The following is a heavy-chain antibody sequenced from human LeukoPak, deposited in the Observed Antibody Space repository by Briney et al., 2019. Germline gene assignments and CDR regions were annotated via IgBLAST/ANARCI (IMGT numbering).Heavy chain of an antibody. V-gene: IGHV4-4*07. CDR2: IYTSGST. CDR3: AKAPNSYYYYYYMDV. J-gene: IGHJ6*03. CDR1: GGSISSYY. Sequence: SETLSLTCTVSGGSISSYYWSWIRQPAGKGLEWIGRIYTSGSTNYNPSLNSRVTMSVDTSKNQFSLKLSSVTAADTAVYYCAKAPNSYYYYYYMDVWGKGTTVTVSS. D-gene: IGHD4-23*01.